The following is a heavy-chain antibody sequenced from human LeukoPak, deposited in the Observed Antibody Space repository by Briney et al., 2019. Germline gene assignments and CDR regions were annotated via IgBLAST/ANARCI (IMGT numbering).Heavy chain of an antibody. D-gene: IGHD3-3*01. Sequence: GGSLRLSCAVSGFTFTDTYMTWIRQAPGKGLESLSYISPSGTDISYADSVKGRFTISRDNAKNSLYLQMNSLRAEDTAVYYCARDHAYYDFWSGYLYYFDYWGQGTLVTVSS. J-gene: IGHJ4*02. CDR2: ISPSGTDI. CDR3: ARDHAYYDFWSGYLYYFDY. V-gene: IGHV3-11*04. CDR1: GFTFTDTY.